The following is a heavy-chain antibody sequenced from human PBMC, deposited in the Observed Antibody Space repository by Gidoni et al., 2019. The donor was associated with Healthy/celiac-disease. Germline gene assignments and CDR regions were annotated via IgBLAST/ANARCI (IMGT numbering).Heavy chain of an antibody. Sequence: QVQLQESGPGLVKPSGTLSLTCAVSGGSISSCNWLSWVRQPPGKGLEWIGEIYHSGSTNYNPSLKSRVTISVDKSKNQFSLKLSSVTAADTAVYYCARVWGYYDILTGYHKTKFDYWGQGTLVTVSS. CDR1: GGSISSCNW. V-gene: IGHV4-4*02. CDR3: ARVWGYYDILTGYHKTKFDY. D-gene: IGHD3-9*01. CDR2: IYHSGST. J-gene: IGHJ4*02.